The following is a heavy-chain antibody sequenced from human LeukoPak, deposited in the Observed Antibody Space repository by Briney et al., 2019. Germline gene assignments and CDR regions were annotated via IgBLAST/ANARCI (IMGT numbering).Heavy chain of an antibody. CDR2: IHYSGSN. CDR1: GGSVTSYY. CDR3: ARDLLSTAGYFDY. V-gene: IGHV4-59*02. J-gene: IGHJ4*02. D-gene: IGHD6-19*01. Sequence: SETLSLTCSVSGGSVTSYYWSWIRQPPGKGLEWIGHIHYSGSNNYNPSLKSRVTISVDTSKNQFSLNLSSVTAADTAVYYCARDLLSTAGYFDYWGQGTLVTVSS.